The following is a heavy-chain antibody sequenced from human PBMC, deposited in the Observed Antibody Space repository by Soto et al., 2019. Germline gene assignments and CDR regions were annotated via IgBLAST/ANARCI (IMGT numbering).Heavy chain of an antibody. CDR1: GFTFSSYA. J-gene: IGHJ4*02. Sequence: EVQLLESGGGLVQPGGSLRLSCAASGFTFSSYAMSWVRQAPGKGLEWVSAISGSGGSTYYADSVKGRFTISRDNSKNTLYMQMNSLRAEDTAVYYCAKSIGRVVTAIRTDYWGQGTLVTVSS. V-gene: IGHV3-23*01. D-gene: IGHD2-21*02. CDR2: ISGSGGST. CDR3: AKSIGRVVTAIRTDY.